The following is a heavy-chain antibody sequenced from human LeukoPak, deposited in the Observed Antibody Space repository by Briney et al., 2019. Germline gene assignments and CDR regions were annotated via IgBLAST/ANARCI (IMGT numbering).Heavy chain of an antibody. CDR1: GGSISSSTYY. V-gene: IGHV4-39*01. Sequence: SETLSLTCTVSGGSISSSTYYWGWIRQPPGKGLEWIGSIYYSGLTYYNPSLESRVTISVDTSKNQFSLKLSSVTAADTAIYYCAKHYMGSSYNRGLDYWGQGTLVTVSS. D-gene: IGHD3-10*01. J-gene: IGHJ4*02. CDR3: AKHYMGSSYNRGLDY. CDR2: IYYSGLT.